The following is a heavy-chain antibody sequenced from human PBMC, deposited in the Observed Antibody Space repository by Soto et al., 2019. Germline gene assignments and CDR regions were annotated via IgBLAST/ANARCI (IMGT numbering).Heavy chain of an antibody. V-gene: IGHV3-48*01. CDR1: GFTFSSYN. CDR3: ARDAGIALSGHYDRMAF. Sequence: GGSLRLSCAASGFTFSSYNMNWVRQSPGKGLEWVSYISSSGSIIYYADSVKGRFTVSRDEAKNSLYLQMNSLRVEDTAVYYCARDAGIALSGHYDRMAFWSRGTTVTVSS. CDR2: ISSSGSII. J-gene: IGHJ6*02. D-gene: IGHD6-13*01.